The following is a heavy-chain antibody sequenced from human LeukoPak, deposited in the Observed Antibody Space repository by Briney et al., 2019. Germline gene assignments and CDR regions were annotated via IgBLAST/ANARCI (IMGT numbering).Heavy chain of an antibody. D-gene: IGHD4-17*01. CDR2: FDPEDGET. J-gene: IGHJ4*02. CDR3: ATILTTVTTLLDY. Sequence: ASVKVSCKVSGYTLTELSMHWVRQAPGKGLEWTGGFDPEDGETIYAQKFQGRVTMTEDTSTDTAYMELSSLRSEDTAVYYCATILTTVTTLLDYWGQGTLVTVSS. V-gene: IGHV1-24*01. CDR1: GYTLTELS.